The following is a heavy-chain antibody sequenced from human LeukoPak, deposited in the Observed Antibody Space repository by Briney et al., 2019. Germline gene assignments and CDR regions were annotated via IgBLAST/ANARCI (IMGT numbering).Heavy chain of an antibody. Sequence: GESLKISCKGSGYSFTNYWIAWVRQMPGKGLEWMGIIYPGDSDTRYGPSFQGQVSISADKSISTAYLQWSSLKASDTAMYYCARGLAAALDYWGQGTLVTVSS. J-gene: IGHJ4*02. V-gene: IGHV5-51*01. CDR3: ARGLAAALDY. CDR2: IYPGDSDT. D-gene: IGHD6-13*01. CDR1: GYSFTNYW.